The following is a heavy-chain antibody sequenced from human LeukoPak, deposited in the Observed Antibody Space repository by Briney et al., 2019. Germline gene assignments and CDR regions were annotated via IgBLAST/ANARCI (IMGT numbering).Heavy chain of an antibody. CDR2: MYYSGST. CDR1: GGSISSGDYY. CDR3: ARPYYYDSRIDP. D-gene: IGHD3-22*01. Sequence: SQTLSLTCTVSGGSISSGDYYWSWIRQPPRKGLEWIAYMYYSGSTYYNPSLKSRVTMSADTSKNQLSLKLSSVTAADTAVYYCARPYYYDSRIDPWGQGVLVTVSS. J-gene: IGHJ5*02. V-gene: IGHV4-30-4*01.